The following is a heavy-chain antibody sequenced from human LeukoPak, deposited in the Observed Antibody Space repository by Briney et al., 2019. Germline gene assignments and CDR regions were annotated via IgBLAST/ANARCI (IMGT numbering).Heavy chain of an antibody. CDR3: ARLYGSGSYYNPLGY. J-gene: IGHJ4*02. CDR1: GYSFTSYW. D-gene: IGHD3-10*01. CDR2: IYPGDSDT. Sequence: GESLKISCKGSGYSFTSYWIGGVRQMPGKGLEWMGIIYPGDSDTRYSPSFQGQVTISADKSISTAYLQWSSLKASDTAMYYCARLYGSGSYYNPLGYWGQGTLVTVSS. V-gene: IGHV5-51*01.